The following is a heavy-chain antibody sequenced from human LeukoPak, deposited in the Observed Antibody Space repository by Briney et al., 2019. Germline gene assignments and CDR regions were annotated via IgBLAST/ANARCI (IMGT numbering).Heavy chain of an antibody. V-gene: IGHV3-23*01. D-gene: IGHD6-13*01. J-gene: IGHJ4*02. CDR3: AKLRSGGAAAGNY. CDR2: ISGSGGST. CDR1: VFTFSSYA. Sequence: GGSLRLSCAASVFTFSSYAMTWVRQAPGKGLEGVLVISGSGGSTYYAESVKGRFTISRDDSKNTLHLQMNGLRAEDTALYYCAKLRSGGAAAGNYWGQGTLVTVSS.